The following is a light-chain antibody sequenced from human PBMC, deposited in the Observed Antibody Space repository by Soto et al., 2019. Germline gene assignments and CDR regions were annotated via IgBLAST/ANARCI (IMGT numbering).Light chain of an antibody. CDR2: DAS. Sequence: DMQLTQSPSTLSASVGDRVTITYRASESISDWLAWLQQKPGKAPKVLIYDASTLESGVPSRFSGSRSGTEFTLAISSLQPDDSATYYCQQYKTYSQWTFGQGTKVEI. CDR3: QQYKTYSQWT. V-gene: IGKV1-5*01. J-gene: IGKJ1*01. CDR1: ESISDW.